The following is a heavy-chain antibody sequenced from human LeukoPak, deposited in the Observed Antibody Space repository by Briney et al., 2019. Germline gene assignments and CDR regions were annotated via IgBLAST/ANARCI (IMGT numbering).Heavy chain of an antibody. Sequence: GGSLRLSCAASGFTFSSYSMNWVRQAPGKGLEWVSSISSSSSYIYYADSVKGRFTISRDNAKNSLYLQMNSLRAEDTAVYYCARDKVGATYGAFDISGQGTMVTVSS. CDR1: GFTFSSYS. CDR2: ISSSSSYI. CDR3: ARDKVGATYGAFDI. D-gene: IGHD1-26*01. J-gene: IGHJ3*02. V-gene: IGHV3-21*01.